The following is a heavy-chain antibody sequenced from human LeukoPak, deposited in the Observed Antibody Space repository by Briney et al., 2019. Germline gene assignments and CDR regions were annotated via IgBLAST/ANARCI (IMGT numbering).Heavy chain of an antibody. J-gene: IGHJ4*02. CDR3: ARHSSGYY. CDR2: IKEDGSEK. D-gene: IGHD3-22*01. Sequence: QPGGSLRLSCAVSGFTFSSSWMSWVRQAPGKGLEWVANIKEDGSEKYYVDSVKGRFTISRDNAENSLYLQLNSLRVEDTAVYYCARHSSGYYWGQGTLVTVSS. CDR1: GFTFSSSW. V-gene: IGHV3-7*01.